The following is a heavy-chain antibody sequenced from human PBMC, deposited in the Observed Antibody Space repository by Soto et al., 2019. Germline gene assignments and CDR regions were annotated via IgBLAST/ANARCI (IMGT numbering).Heavy chain of an antibody. CDR3: AKGDKRFMIVVVYDAFDI. V-gene: IGHV3-23*01. D-gene: IGHD3-22*01. CDR1: GFTFSSYA. J-gene: IGHJ3*02. CDR2: ISGSGGST. Sequence: AGGSLRLSCAASGFTFSSYAMSWVRQAPGKGLEWVSAISGSGGSTYYADSVKGRFTISRDNSKNTLYLQMNSLRAEDTAVYYCAKGDKRFMIVVVYDAFDIWGQGTMVTVSS.